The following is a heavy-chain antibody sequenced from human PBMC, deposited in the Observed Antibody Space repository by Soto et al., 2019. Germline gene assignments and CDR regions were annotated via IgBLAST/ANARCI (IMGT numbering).Heavy chain of an antibody. CDR3: ARSSQPYYYYYYTDV. V-gene: IGHV5-51*01. J-gene: IGHJ6*03. CDR1: GYSFTSYW. CDR2: IYPGDSDT. Sequence: GESLKISCKGSGYSFTSYWIGWVRQMPGKGLEWMGIIYPGDSDTRYSPSFQGQVTISADKSISTAYLQWSSLKASDTAMYYCARSSQPYYYYYYTDVWGKGTTVTVSS.